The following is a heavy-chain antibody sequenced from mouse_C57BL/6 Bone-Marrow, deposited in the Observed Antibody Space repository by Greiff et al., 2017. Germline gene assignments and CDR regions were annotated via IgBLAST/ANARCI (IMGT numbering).Heavy chain of an antibody. J-gene: IGHJ4*01. Sequence: VQLQQPGAELVKPGASVKMSCKASGYTFTSYWITWVKQRPGQGLEWIGDIYPGSGSTNYNEKFKSKATLTVDTSSSTAYMQLSSLTSEDSAVYYCASGGVLRQGEGHYYAMDYWGQGTSVTVSS. D-gene: IGHD2-4*01. CDR2: IYPGSGST. V-gene: IGHV1-55*01. CDR3: ASGGVLRQGEGHYYAMDY. CDR1: GYTFTSYW.